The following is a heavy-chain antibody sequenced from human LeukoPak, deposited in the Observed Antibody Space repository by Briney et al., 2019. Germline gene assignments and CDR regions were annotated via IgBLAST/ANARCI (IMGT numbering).Heavy chain of an antibody. Sequence: SGGSLRLSCAASGFTFDDYAMHWVRQAPGKGLEWVFLISGDGGSTYYADSVKGRFTISRDNSKNSLYLQMNSLRTEDTALYYCARQTYSSGWQTAFDYWGQGTLVTVSS. CDR2: ISGDGGST. D-gene: IGHD6-19*01. V-gene: IGHV3-43*02. CDR1: GFTFDDYA. J-gene: IGHJ4*02. CDR3: ARQTYSSGWQTAFDY.